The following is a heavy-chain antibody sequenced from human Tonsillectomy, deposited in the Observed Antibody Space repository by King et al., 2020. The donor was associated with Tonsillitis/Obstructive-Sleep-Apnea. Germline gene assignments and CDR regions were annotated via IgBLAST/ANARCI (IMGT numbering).Heavy chain of an antibody. Sequence: VQLVESGGLLLQPGGSLRLSCAASGFTFSTYAMSWVRQAPGKGLEWVSSISGRGATTYYADSVKGRFTISRDNSKNTLYLQMNTLRAEDTAIYYCAKISSWEFLRYLDYWGQGTLVTVYS. CDR1: GFTFSTYA. V-gene: IGHV3-23*04. CDR2: ISGRGATT. CDR3: AKISSWEFLRYLDY. D-gene: IGHD3-10*01. J-gene: IGHJ4*02.